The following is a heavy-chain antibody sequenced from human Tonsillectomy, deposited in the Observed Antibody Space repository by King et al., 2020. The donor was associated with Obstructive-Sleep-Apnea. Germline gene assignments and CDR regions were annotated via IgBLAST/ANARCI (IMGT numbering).Heavy chain of an antibody. CDR1: GYTFTSYY. CDR2: INPSGGST. CDR3: ARDGVSIAAAGPEWYFEL. V-gene: IGHV1-46*01. J-gene: IGHJ2*01. Sequence: VQLVESGAEVKKPGASVKVSCKASGYTFTSYYMHWVRQAPGQGLEWMGIINPSGGSTSYAQKFQGRVTMTRDTSTSTVYMELSSLRSEDTAVYYCARDGVSIAAAGPEWYFELWGRGTLVTVSS. D-gene: IGHD6-13*01.